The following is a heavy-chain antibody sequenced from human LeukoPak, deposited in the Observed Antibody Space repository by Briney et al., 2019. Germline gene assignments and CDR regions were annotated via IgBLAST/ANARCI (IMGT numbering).Heavy chain of an antibody. Sequence: PSETLSLTCAVSGYSISSGYYWGWIRQPPGKGLEWIGSIYHSGSTYYNPSLKSRVTISVDRSKNQFSLKLSSVTAADTAVYYCARHNAVAATRYYFDYWGQGTLVTVSS. D-gene: IGHD2-21*02. CDR1: GYSISSGYY. J-gene: IGHJ4*02. CDR3: ARHNAVAATRYYFDY. CDR2: IYHSGST. V-gene: IGHV4-38-2*01.